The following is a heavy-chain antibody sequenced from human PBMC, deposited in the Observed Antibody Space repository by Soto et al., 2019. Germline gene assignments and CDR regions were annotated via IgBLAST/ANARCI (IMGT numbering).Heavy chain of an antibody. V-gene: IGHV1-18*01. CDR1: GYTFTSYG. J-gene: IGHJ4*02. Sequence: ASVKVSCKTSGYTFTSYGISWVRQAPGQGLEWVGWISAYNGNTNYAQKLQGRVTMTTDTSTSTAYMELRSLRSDDTAVYYCARTLSSGPRRRDLYYFDYWGQGTLVTVSS. CDR2: ISAYNGNT. CDR3: ARTLSSGPRRRDLYYFDY. D-gene: IGHD3-22*01.